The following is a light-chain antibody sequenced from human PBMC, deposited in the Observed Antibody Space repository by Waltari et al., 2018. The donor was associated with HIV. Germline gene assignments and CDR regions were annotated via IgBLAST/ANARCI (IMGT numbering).Light chain of an antibody. CDR1: SGINVGTYR. CDR3: MIWHSSAWV. V-gene: IGLV5-45*03. CDR2: YKSDSDK. Sequence: QAVLTQPSSLSASPGASASPTCTLRSGINVGTYRIYWFQQKPGSPPQDLLRYKSDSDKQQGSGVPSRFSGSKDASANAGILLISGLQSEDEADYYCMIWHSSAWVFGGGTKLTVL. J-gene: IGLJ3*02.